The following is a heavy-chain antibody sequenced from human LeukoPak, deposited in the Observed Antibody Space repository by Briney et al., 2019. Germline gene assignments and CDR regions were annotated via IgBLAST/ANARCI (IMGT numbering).Heavy chain of an antibody. CDR2: INTNTRNP. Sequence: ASVKVSCKASGYTFTSYAMNWVRQAPGQGLERMGWINTNTRNPTYAQGFTGRFVFSLDTSVSTAYLQISSLKAEDTAVYYCASGPLLAAIDPWGQGTLVTVSS. V-gene: IGHV7-4-1*02. J-gene: IGHJ5*02. CDR1: GYTFTSYA. CDR3: ASGPLLAAIDP. D-gene: IGHD3-3*02.